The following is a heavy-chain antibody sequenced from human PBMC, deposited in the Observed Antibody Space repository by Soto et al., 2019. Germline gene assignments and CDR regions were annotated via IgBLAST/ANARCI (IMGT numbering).Heavy chain of an antibody. CDR2: ISYDGSNK. V-gene: IGHV3-30*18. D-gene: IGHD6-19*01. CDR3: AKDPLYSSGWYDY. Sequence: RLSCAASGFTFSSYGMHWVRQAPGKGLEWVAVISYDGSNKYYADSVKGRFTISRDNSKNTLYLQMNSLRAEDTAVYYCAKDPLYSSGWYDYWGQGTLVTVSS. J-gene: IGHJ4*02. CDR1: GFTFSSYG.